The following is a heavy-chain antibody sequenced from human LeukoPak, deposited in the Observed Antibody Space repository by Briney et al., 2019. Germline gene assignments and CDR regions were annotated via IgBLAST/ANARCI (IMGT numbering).Heavy chain of an antibody. V-gene: IGHV3-21*01. Sequence: GGSLRLSCAAFGFTFSSYSMIWVRQAPGKGLEWVSSISSSSSHIYYVDSVKGRFTISRDNAKNSLYLQMNSLRAEDTAVYYCARESLPNWFDPWGQGTLVTVSS. J-gene: IGHJ5*02. CDR2: ISSSSSHI. D-gene: IGHD1-26*01. CDR3: ARESLPNWFDP. CDR1: GFTFSSYS.